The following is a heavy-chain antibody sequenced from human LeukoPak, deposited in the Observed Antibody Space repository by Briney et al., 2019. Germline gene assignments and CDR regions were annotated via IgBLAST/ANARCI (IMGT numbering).Heavy chain of an antibody. CDR1: GFTFSSHA. Sequence: GGSLRLSCAASGFTFSSHAMHWVRQAPGKGLEWVAVRSYDGSHEYYADSVKGRFIISRDNSKKTLFLQMHSLRPEDTAVYYCAREQRGEVYFDYWGQGTLVTVSS. D-gene: IGHD3-10*01. J-gene: IGHJ4*02. V-gene: IGHV3-30*04. CDR2: RSYDGSHE. CDR3: AREQRGEVYFDY.